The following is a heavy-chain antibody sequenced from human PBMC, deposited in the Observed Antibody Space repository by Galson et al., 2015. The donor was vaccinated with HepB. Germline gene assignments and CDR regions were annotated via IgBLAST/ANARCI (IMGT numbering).Heavy chain of an antibody. CDR2: IYYSGST. CDR1: GGSISSSSYY. Sequence: ETLSLTCTVSGGSISSSSYYWGWIRQPPGKGLEWIGSIYYSGSTYYNPSLKSRVTISVDTSKNQFSLKLSSVTAADTAVYYCARLALRYFVSYWGQGTLVTVSS. CDR3: ARLALRYFVSY. D-gene: IGHD3-9*01. V-gene: IGHV4-39*01. J-gene: IGHJ4*02.